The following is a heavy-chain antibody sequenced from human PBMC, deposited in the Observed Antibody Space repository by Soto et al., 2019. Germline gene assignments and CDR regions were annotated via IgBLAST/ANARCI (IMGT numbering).Heavy chain of an antibody. Sequence: SETLSLTCTVSGGSITSSGYYWGWVRQPPGKGLEWIGSISYTGSTYYYNPSLKSRLTMSVDTSKNHFSLNLISVTAADTAFYYCARQDAYNLVDFWGQGTLVTVSS. D-gene: IGHD1-1*01. CDR3: ARQDAYNLVDF. CDR2: ISYTGSTY. CDR1: GGSITSSGYY. V-gene: IGHV4-39*02. J-gene: IGHJ4*02.